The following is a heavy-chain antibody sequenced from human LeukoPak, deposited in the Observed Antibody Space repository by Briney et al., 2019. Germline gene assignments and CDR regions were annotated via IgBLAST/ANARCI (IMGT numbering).Heavy chain of an antibody. V-gene: IGHV3-21*01. CDR1: GFTFSSYS. J-gene: IGHJ4*02. Sequence: GSLRLSCAASGFTFSSYSMNWVRQAPGKGLEWVSSISSSSSYIYYAGSVKGRFTISRDNAKNSLYLQMNSLRAEDTAVYYCAREAAAAVDYWGQGTLVTVSS. CDR3: AREAAAAVDY. CDR2: ISSSSSYI. D-gene: IGHD6-13*01.